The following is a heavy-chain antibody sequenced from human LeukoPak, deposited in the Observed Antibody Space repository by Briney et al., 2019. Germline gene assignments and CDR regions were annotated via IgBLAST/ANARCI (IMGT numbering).Heavy chain of an antibody. CDR2: ISVYNGNT. D-gene: IGHD4-23*01. CDR1: GSTYTNCG. Sequence: ASMNVSCKVSGSTYTNCGITWVRQAPGQGLEWMGWISVYNGNTNYAQKLQGRVTMTADTSTSTAYLELRTLSSDDTAVYYCAQIGYGGNWAHYWGQGTLVTVSS. V-gene: IGHV1-18*01. CDR3: AQIGYGGNWAHY. J-gene: IGHJ4*02.